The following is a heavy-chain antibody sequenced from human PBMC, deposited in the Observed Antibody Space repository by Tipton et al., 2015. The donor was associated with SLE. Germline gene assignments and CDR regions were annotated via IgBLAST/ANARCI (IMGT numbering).Heavy chain of an antibody. Sequence: TLSLTCTVSGGSISSSSYYWGWIRQPPGKGLEWIGNIYYSGSTYYNPSLKSRVTISVDTSKNQFSLKLSSVTAADTAVYYCARGASGCSSWYYWGQGTLVTVTS. CDR3: ARGASGCSSWYY. V-gene: IGHV4-39*07. J-gene: IGHJ4*02. D-gene: IGHD6-13*01. CDR2: IYYSGST. CDR1: GGSISSSSYY.